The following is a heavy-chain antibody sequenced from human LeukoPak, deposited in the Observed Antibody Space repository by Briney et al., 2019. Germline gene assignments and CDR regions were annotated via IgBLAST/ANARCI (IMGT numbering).Heavy chain of an antibody. CDR3: ARGPSGGNNLWVDY. D-gene: IGHD1-20*01. V-gene: IGHV3-74*01. J-gene: IGHJ4*02. Sequence: GGSLRLSCAASGFTFSSYWMHWVRQAPGKGLVWVSRINSDGSSTYYADSVKGRFTISRDNSKNTLYLQMNSLRAEDTAVYYCARGPSGGNNLWVDYWGQGTLVTVSS. CDR1: GFTFSSYW. CDR2: INSDGSST.